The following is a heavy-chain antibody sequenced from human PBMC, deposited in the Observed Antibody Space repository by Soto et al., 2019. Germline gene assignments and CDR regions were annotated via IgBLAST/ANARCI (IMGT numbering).Heavy chain of an antibody. V-gene: IGHV3-74*01. CDR3: ARQEGAAFYSDGMDV. CDR1: GFTFSSYW. CDR2: INSDGSIT. J-gene: IGHJ6*02. Sequence: GGSLRLSCAASGFTFSSYWMHWVRQAPGKGLVWVSRINSDGSITSYADSVKGRFTISRDNAKNTLYLHMNSLRAEDTAVYYCARQEGAAFYSDGMDVWGPGTTVTVSS.